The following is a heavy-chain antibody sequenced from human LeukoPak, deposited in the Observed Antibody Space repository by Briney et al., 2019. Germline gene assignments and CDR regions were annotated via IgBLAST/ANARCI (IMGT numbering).Heavy chain of an antibody. J-gene: IGHJ4*02. Sequence: GGSLRLSCATSGFTFSSYALSWVRQAPGKGLAWVSAISGSGGSTYYADSVKGRFTISRDNSKNTLSLQMNSLRAEDTAIYYCAKHEGYLAFDYWGQGTLVTVSS. D-gene: IGHD2-21*01. CDR3: AKHEGYLAFDY. CDR1: GFTFSSYA. V-gene: IGHV3-23*01. CDR2: ISGSGGST.